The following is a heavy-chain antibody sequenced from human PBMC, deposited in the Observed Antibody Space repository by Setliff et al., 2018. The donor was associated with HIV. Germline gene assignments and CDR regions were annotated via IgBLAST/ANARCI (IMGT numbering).Heavy chain of an antibody. Sequence: SETLSLTCTVSGGSISSYYWSVFRQPPGKGLEWIGYIYYSGSSNYNPSLKSRVTISVDTSNNQFSLKLSSVTAADTAVHYCAGGDLYGDYAFSYWGQGTLVTVSS. D-gene: IGHD4-17*01. CDR1: GGSISSYY. CDR2: IYYSGSS. J-gene: IGHJ4*02. CDR3: AGGDLYGDYAFSY. V-gene: IGHV4-59*03.